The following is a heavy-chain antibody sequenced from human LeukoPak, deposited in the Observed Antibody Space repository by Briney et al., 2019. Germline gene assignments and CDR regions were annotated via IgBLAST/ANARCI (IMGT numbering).Heavy chain of an antibody. CDR3: ARGLRLVRNNWFDP. CDR1: GFTFSNSA. CDR2: ISGSGGST. V-gene: IGHV3-23*01. J-gene: IGHJ5*02. Sequence: PGGSLRLSCAASGFTFSNSALSWVRQAPGKGLEWVSDISGSGGSTYYADSVKGRFTISRDNSKNTLYLQMNSLRAEDTAVYYCARGLRLVRNNWFDPWGQGTLVTVSS.